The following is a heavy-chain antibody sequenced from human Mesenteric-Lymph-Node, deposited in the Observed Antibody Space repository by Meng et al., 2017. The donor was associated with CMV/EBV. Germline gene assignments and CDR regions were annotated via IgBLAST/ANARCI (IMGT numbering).Heavy chain of an antibody. CDR2: IIPIFGTA. J-gene: IGHJ4*02. V-gene: IGHV1-69*05. D-gene: IGHD3-22*01. CDR3: ARGDDSSGYYSFGIDY. Sequence: SGGTFSAFASSWVRLAPGQGLEWMGGIIPIFGTANYEQKFQGRVTITTDESTSTAYMELSSLRSEDTAVYYCARGDDSSGYYSFGIDYWGQGTLVTVSS. CDR1: GGTFSAFA.